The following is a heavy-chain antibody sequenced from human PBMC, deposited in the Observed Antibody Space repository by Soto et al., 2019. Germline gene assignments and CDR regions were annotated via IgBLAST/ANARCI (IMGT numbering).Heavy chain of an antibody. J-gene: IGHJ6*02. CDR1: GGSVSSGSYY. D-gene: IGHD1-26*01. CDR3: ARDLSLDV. Sequence: QLQLQESGPGLVKPSETLSLTCTVSGGSVSSGSYYWSWIRQPPGKGLEWIGYIDYSGSTNYNPSLKIRVTISLDRSKNQFSLKLSSVIAADTAVYYCARDLSLDVWGQGTTVTVSS. CDR2: IDYSGST. V-gene: IGHV4-61*01.